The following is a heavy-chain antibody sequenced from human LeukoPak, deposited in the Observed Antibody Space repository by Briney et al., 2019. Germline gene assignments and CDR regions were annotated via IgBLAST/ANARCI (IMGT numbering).Heavy chain of an antibody. CDR3: ARQSFYYCFDY. J-gene: IGHJ4*02. Sequence: KPSETLSLTCTVSGGSISTSSYYWDWIRQPPGKGLEWIGSIFYSGNTYYRPSLKSRVTISVDTSKNQFSLKLNSVTAADTAVYYCARQSFYYCFDYWGQGALVTVSS. D-gene: IGHD3-16*02. CDR1: GGSISTSSYY. CDR2: IFYSGNT. V-gene: IGHV4-39*01.